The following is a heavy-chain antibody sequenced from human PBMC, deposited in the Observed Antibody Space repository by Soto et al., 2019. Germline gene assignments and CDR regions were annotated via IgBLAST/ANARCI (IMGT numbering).Heavy chain of an antibody. CDR3: ARHQRHHDILPGYYGFFAY. Sequence: TLSLTGTVSGGSISSGGYYWSWIRQHPGKGREWSGYICDSGSTYYNPSCNSGVTISGDTSKNQFSLSVSFVNSADTAVYDCARHQRHHDILPGYYGFFAYRGQGTPVPVSS. CDR2: ICDSGST. CDR1: GGSISSGGYY. J-gene: IGHJ4*02. V-gene: IGHV4-31*03. D-gene: IGHD3-9*01.